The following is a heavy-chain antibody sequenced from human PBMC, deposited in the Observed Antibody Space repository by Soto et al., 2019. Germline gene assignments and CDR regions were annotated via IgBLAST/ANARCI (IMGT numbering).Heavy chain of an antibody. CDR2: IYYSGST. CDR3: ARHFKLRWFDP. CDR1: GGSISSSSYY. D-gene: IGHD2-15*01. Sequence: SETLSLTCTVSGGSISSSSYYWGWIRQPPGKGLEWIGSIYYSGSTYYNPSLKSRVTISVDTSKNQFSLKLSSVTAADTAVYYCARHFKLRWFDPWGQGTLVTVSS. J-gene: IGHJ5*02. V-gene: IGHV4-39*01.